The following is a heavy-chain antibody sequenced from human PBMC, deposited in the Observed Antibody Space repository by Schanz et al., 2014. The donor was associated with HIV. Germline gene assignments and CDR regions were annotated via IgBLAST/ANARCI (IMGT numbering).Heavy chain of an antibody. Sequence: QVQLVESGGGVVQPGRSLRLSCAASGFTFSSYGMHWVRQAPGKGLEWVAVISYDRRNKYYADSVKGRFTISRDNSKNTLVLQMNSLRAEDTAMYYCAKDQGDITGTPFDYWGQGTLVTVSS. V-gene: IGHV3-30*18. J-gene: IGHJ4*02. CDR1: GFTFSSYG. CDR2: ISYDRRNK. CDR3: AKDQGDITGTPFDY. D-gene: IGHD1-20*01.